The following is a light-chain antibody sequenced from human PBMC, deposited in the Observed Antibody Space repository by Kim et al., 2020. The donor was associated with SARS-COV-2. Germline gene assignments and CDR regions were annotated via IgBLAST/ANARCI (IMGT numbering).Light chain of an antibody. Sequence: SYELTQPPSVSVSPGQTASITCSGDKLGDRYANWYRQKPGQSPVVVIYQDGHRPSGIPERFSGSSSGKTATLTISGTQAMDEADHYCQAWDSSVVVFGGGTQLTVL. J-gene: IGLJ2*01. CDR3: QAWDSSVVV. CDR2: QDG. V-gene: IGLV3-1*01. CDR1: KLGDRY.